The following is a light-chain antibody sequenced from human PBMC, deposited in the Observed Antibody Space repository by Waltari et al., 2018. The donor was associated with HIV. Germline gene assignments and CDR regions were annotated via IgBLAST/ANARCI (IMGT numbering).Light chain of an antibody. CDR2: EGD. Sequence: SGLTQPASLSGFPGQSITISCTGADRDFGFYNFISWYQQHPGKVPKVILSEGDSRASGISHRFSGSKSGNTASLTISGLQAEDEAVYYCASYTANDTVIFAGGTTVTVL. J-gene: IGLJ2*01. V-gene: IGLV2-14*01. CDR1: DRDFGFYNF. CDR3: ASYTANDTVI.